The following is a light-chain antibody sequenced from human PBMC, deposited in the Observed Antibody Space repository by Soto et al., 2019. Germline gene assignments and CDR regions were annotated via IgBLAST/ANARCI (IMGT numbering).Light chain of an antibody. V-gene: IGKV1-5*01. CDR1: QSITYW. J-gene: IGKJ2*01. CDR2: DVF. Sequence: DIQMTQSPSSLSASVGDRVTITCRASQSITYWLAWYQQKPGRAPQLLIYDVFTLQSGVPSRFSGSGSGTEFTLTISSLQPDESATYYCQQYHSFSFTFGQGTKLEIK. CDR3: QQYHSFSFT.